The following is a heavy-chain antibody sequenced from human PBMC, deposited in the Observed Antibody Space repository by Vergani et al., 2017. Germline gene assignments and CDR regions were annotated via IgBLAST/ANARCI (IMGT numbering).Heavy chain of an antibody. CDR1: GGTFSSYT. V-gene: IGHV1-69*08. CDR3: AREQPGGRVDY. D-gene: IGHD1-26*01. CDR2: VIPILDIA. Sequence: QVQLVQSGAEVKKPGSSVKVSCKASGGTFSSYTISWVRQAPGQGLEWMGRVIPILDIANYAQKFQGRVTITADKSTSTAYMELSSLRSEDTAVYYCAREQPGGRVDYWGQGTLVTVSS. J-gene: IGHJ4*02.